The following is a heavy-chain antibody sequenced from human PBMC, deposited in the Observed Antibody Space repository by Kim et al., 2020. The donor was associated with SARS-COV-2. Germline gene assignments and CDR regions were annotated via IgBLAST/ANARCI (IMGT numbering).Heavy chain of an antibody. CDR3: ARGRQVAGFSYYYYYYGMDL. Sequence: ASVKVSCKASGYTFTSYDINWVRQATGQGLEWMGWMNPNSGNTGYAQKFQGRVTMTRNTSISTAYMELSSLRSEDTAVYYCARGRQVAGFSYYYYYYGMDLWGQGTTVTVSS. J-gene: IGHJ6*02. CDR1: GYTFTSYD. CDR2: MNPNSGNT. D-gene: IGHD6-19*01. V-gene: IGHV1-8*01.